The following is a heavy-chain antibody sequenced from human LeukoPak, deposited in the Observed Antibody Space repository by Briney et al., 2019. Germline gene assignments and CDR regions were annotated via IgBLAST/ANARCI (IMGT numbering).Heavy chain of an antibody. D-gene: IGHD3-22*01. CDR1: GASISSGRSY. V-gene: IGHV4-61*02. J-gene: IGHJ4*02. CDR2: IYTSGST. Sequence: PSETLSFTCTVLGASISSGRSYWSWIWPPAGRGLEWVWRIYTSGSTNYNPSLNSRVTISVDTSKGHLSLKLSSVTAADTAVYYCARAPKYYYDSSGYSYYYFDYWGEGTLVTVSS. CDR3: ARAPKYYYDSSGYSYYYFDY.